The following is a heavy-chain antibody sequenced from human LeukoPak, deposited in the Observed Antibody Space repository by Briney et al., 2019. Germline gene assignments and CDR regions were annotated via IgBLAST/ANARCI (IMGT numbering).Heavy chain of an antibody. CDR2: IYSGTT. D-gene: IGHD4/OR15-4a*01. CDR3: AGRAGAYSHPYDY. Sequence: GGSLRLSCAASGFTFSSYGMNWVRQAPGKGLEWVSFIYSGTTHYSDSVKGRFTISRDNSKNTLYLQMNSLRAEDTAVYYCAGRAGAYSHPYDYWGQGTLVTVSS. V-gene: IGHV3-53*01. J-gene: IGHJ4*02. CDR1: GFTFSSYG.